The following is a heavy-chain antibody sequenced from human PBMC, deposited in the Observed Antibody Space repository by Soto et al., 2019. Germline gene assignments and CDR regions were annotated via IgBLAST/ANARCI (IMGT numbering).Heavy chain of an antibody. CDR2: INHSGST. Sequence: SETLSLTCAVYGGSFSGYYWSWIRQPPGEGLEWIGEINHSGSTNYNPSLKSRVTISVDTSKNQFSLKLSSVTAADTAVYYCARGPPIDYWGQGTLVTVSS. V-gene: IGHV4-34*01. CDR1: GGSFSGYY. CDR3: ARGPPIDY. J-gene: IGHJ4*02.